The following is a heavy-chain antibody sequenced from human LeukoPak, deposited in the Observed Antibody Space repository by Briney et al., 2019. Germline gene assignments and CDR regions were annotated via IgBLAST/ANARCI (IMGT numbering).Heavy chain of an antibody. J-gene: IGHJ6*03. CDR1: GFTFSSYS. Sequence: PGGSLRLSCAASGFTFSSYSMNWVRQAPGKGLEWVSSISSSSSYIYYADSVKGRFTISRDNAKNSLYLQMNSLRAEDTAVYYCARLYCSGGSCQIARYYYYYYMDVWGKGTTVTVSS. CDR2: ISSSSSYI. CDR3: ARLYCSGGSCQIARYYYYYYMDV. V-gene: IGHV3-21*01. D-gene: IGHD2-15*01.